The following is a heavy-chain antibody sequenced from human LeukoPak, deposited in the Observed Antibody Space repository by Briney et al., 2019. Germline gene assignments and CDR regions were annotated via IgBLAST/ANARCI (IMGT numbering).Heavy chain of an antibody. CDR1: GFTFSDYA. J-gene: IGHJ4*02. CDR3: AKVGLGIVVVVAATPGGFDY. CDR2: ISGSGGRT. V-gene: IGHV3-23*01. Sequence: GGSLRLSCAASGFTFSDYALSWVRQAPGKGLEWVSAISGSGGRTYYAESLKGRVTISRDNSKNTLYLQMNSLRAEDTAVYYCAKVGLGIVVVVAATPGGFDYWGQGTLVTVSS. D-gene: IGHD2-15*01.